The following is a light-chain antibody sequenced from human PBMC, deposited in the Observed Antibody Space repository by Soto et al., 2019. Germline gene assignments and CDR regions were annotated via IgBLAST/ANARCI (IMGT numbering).Light chain of an antibody. J-gene: IGLJ2*01. CDR3: AAWDDSLSGVV. V-gene: IGLV1-47*01. Sequence: QSVLTQPPSASGTPGQRVTISCSGSSSNIGSNYVYWYQQLPGTAPKLLIYRNNQRPSGVPDRFSGSKSGTSASLVISGLRSEDEAYYYCAAWDDSLSGVVFGGGTQLTVL. CDR1: SSNIGSNY. CDR2: RNN.